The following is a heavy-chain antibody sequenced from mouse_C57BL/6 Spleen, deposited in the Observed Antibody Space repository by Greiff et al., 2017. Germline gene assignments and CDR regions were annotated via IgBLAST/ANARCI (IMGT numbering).Heavy chain of an antibody. Sequence: VQLQQSGPELVKPGASVKISCKASGYTFTDYYMNWVKQSHGKSLEWIGDINPNNGGTSYNQKFKGKATLTVDKSSSTAYMELRSLTSEDSAVYYCARETGTSFDYWGQGTTLTVSS. CDR1: GYTFTDYY. V-gene: IGHV1-26*01. J-gene: IGHJ2*01. CDR3: ARETGTSFDY. D-gene: IGHD4-1*01. CDR2: INPNNGGT.